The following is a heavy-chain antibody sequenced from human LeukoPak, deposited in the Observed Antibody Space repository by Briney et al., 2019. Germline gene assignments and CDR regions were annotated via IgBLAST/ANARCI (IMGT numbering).Heavy chain of an antibody. Sequence: SVKVSCKASGGTFSSCAISWVRQAPGQGLEWMGGIIPIFGTAYYAQKFQGRVTITADESTRTAYMELSSLRSEDTAVYYCARDTRHRYCPSPSCYRGWFDPWGQGTLVTVSS. CDR1: GGTFSSCA. J-gene: IGHJ5*02. D-gene: IGHD2-2*01. CDR3: ARDTRHRYCPSPSCYRGWFDP. V-gene: IGHV1-69*13. CDR2: IIPIFGTA.